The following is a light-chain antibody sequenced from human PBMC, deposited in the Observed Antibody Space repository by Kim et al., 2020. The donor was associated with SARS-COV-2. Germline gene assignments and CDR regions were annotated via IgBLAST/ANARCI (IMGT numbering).Light chain of an antibody. CDR2: DNN. CDR3: GTWDSSLSAVV. CDR1: SSNIGNNY. Sequence: GQKGTISCSGSSSNIGNNYVSWYQQLTGTAPQLLIYDNNKRPSGIPDRFSGYKSGTSATLGITGLQTGDEADYYCGTWDSSLSAVVFGGGTQLTVL. J-gene: IGLJ2*01. V-gene: IGLV1-51*01.